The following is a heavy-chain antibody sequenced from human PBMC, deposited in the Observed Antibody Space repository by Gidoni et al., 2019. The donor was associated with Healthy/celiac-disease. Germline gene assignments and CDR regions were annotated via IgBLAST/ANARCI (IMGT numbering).Heavy chain of an antibody. CDR1: GGSFSGYY. CDR2: INHSGST. J-gene: IGHJ4*02. V-gene: IGHV4-34*01. CDR3: ARGRGLNCGGDCQDDY. Sequence: QVQLQQWGAGLLKPSETLSLTCAVYGGSFSGYYWSWIRQPPGKGLEWIGEINHSGSTNYNPSLKSRVTISVDTSKNQFSLKLSSVTAADTAVYYCARGRGLNCGGDCQDDYWGQGTLVTVSS. D-gene: IGHD2-21*01.